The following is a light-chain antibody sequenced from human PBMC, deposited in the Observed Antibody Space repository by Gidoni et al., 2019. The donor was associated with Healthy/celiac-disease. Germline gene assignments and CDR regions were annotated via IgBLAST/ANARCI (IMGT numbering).Light chain of an antibody. Sequence: DIQMTQSPSTLSASVGDRVTIPFRDSPSISSWLAWYQQKPGKAPKLLIYKASSLESGVPSRFSGSGSGTEFTLTISSLQPDDFATYDCKQYNSYPRTFXQXTKVEIK. CDR3: KQYNSYPRT. CDR1: PSISSW. CDR2: KAS. J-gene: IGKJ1*01. V-gene: IGKV1-5*03.